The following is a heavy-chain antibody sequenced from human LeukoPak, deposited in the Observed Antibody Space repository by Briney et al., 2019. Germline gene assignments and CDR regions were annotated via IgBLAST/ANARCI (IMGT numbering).Heavy chain of an antibody. J-gene: IGHJ4*02. D-gene: IGHD2-15*01. CDR3: ARDQSCSGGSCYPGYYFNY. Sequence: SETLSLTCTASGGSISSYYWSWIRQPPRKGLEWIGYIYYSGSTNYNPSLKSRVTISVDTSKNQFSLKLSSVTAADTAVYYCARDQSCSGGSCYPGYYFNYWGQGTLVTVSS. CDR2: IYYSGST. CDR1: GGSISSYY. V-gene: IGHV4-59*01.